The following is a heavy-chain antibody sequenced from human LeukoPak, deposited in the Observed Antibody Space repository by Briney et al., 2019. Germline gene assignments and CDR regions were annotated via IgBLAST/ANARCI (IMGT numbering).Heavy chain of an antibody. Sequence: GGSLRLSCAASGFTFSSYGMHWVRQAPVKGLEWVAVISYDGSNKYYADSVKGRFTISRDNSKNTLYLQMNSLRAEDTAVYYCAKVTYYDFWSGFSHWGQGTLVTVSS. D-gene: IGHD3-3*01. CDR3: AKVTYYDFWSGFSH. V-gene: IGHV3-30*18. J-gene: IGHJ1*01. CDR2: ISYDGSNK. CDR1: GFTFSSYG.